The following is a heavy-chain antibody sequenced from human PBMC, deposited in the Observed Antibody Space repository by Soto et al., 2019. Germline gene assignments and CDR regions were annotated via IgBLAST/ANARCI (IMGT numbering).Heavy chain of an antibody. V-gene: IGHV3-23*01. CDR1: GFTFSTYA. J-gene: IGHJ6*03. D-gene: IGHD2-8*01. CDR3: AGRYCTNGVCYTNYYYYIDV. CDR2: ITTSGGNT. Sequence: EVQLLESGGGLVQPGGSLRLSWAASGFTFSTYAMSWVRQAPGKGLEWVSTITTSGGNTYYADSVQGRFTISRDNSTNKLYLQMNSMRDEDTAVYYCAGRYCTNGVCYTNYYYYIDVWGKGTTVTVSS.